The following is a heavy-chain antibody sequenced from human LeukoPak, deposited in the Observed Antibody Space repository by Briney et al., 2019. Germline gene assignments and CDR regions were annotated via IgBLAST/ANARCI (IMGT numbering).Heavy chain of an antibody. CDR3: ARRFSRITKIRGESWIDP. J-gene: IGHJ5*02. D-gene: IGHD3-10*01. Sequence: SETLSLTCTVSGYSISSGYYWGWIRQPPGKGLEWIGSIYHSGSTYYNPSLKSRVTISVDTSKNQFSLKLSSVTAADTVVYYCARRFSRITKIRGESWIDPWGQGTLVIVSS. CDR2: IYHSGST. V-gene: IGHV4-38-2*02. CDR1: GYSISSGYY.